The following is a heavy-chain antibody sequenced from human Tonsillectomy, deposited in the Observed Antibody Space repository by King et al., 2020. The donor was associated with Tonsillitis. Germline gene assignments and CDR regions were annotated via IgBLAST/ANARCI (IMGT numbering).Heavy chain of an antibody. Sequence: VQLVESGGGLVQPGGSLRLSCAASGFTFSSYWMSWVRQAPGKGLEWVAYIKQDGREKYYVDSVKGRFTISRENAKNSLYLQMNSLRAEDTAVYYCARDAGAGFGEFDYWGQGTLVTVSS. V-gene: IGHV3-7*03. J-gene: IGHJ4*02. CDR2: IKQDGREK. D-gene: IGHD3-10*01. CDR1: GFTFSSYW. CDR3: ARDAGAGFGEFDY.